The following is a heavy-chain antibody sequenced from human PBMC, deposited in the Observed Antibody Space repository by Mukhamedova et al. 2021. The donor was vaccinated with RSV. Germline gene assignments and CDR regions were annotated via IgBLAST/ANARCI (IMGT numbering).Heavy chain of an antibody. CDR3: ARLHCSSTSCLKPFDY. V-gene: IGHV4-34*01. D-gene: IGHD2-2*01. J-gene: IGHJ4*02. CDR2: VNHCGST. Sequence: IRQPPGKGLEWIGEVNHCGSTNYNPPFKSRVSISVDTSKNQFSLKLSSVTVADTAVYYCARLHCSSTSCLKPFDYWGQGILVTV.